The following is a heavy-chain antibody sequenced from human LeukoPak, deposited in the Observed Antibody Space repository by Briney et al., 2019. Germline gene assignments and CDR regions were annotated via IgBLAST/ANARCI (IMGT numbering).Heavy chain of an antibody. D-gene: IGHD2-15*01. CDR1: GFTFSGYA. V-gene: IGHV3-30*04. J-gene: IGHJ4*02. Sequence: GRSLRLSCAASGFTFSGYAMHWVRQAPGKGLEWVAVISYDGNIKYYTDSVQGRFTISRDNSKSTLCLQMNSLRAEDTAVYYCAKQLGYCSDGSCYFPYWGQGTLVTVSS. CDR2: ISYDGNIK. CDR3: AKQLGYCSDGSCYFPY.